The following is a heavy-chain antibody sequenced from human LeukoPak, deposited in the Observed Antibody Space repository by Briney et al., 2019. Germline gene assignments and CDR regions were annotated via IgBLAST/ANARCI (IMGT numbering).Heavy chain of an antibody. CDR3: ARVGSXGWYGPSYYYYGMDV. J-gene: IGHJ6*02. Sequence: SETLSLTCTVSGGXXSXYXWXWIXXXPGXXXXXIGXXYYRGXTNYNPSLKSRXTISVDTSKNQFSLKLSSVTAADTAVYYCARVGSXGWYGPSYYYYGMDVWGQGTTVTVSS. CDR1: GGXXSXYX. CDR2: XYYRGXT. V-gene: IGHV4-59*01. D-gene: IGHD6-19*01.